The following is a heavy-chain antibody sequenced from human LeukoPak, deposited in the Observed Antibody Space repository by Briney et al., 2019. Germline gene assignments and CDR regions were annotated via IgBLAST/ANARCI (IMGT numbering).Heavy chain of an antibody. CDR1: GGSISSGGYY. V-gene: IGHV4-39*07. CDR2: VYYSGTN. D-gene: IGHD3-16*01. J-gene: IGHJ4*02. CDR3: ARISRWGPY. Sequence: SETLSPTCTVSGGSISSGGYYWGWIRQPPGKGLEWIGTVYYSGTNYSSPSLKSRVTLSVDTSKNQFSLNLSSVTAADTAVYYCARISRWGPYWGQGTLVTVSS.